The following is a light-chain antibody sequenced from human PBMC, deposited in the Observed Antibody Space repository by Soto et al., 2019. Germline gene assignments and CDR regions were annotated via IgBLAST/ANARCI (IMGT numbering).Light chain of an antibody. CDR1: QSVLFTSNNKNY. J-gene: IGKJ4*02. CDR2: WAS. V-gene: IGKV4-1*01. Sequence: DIVMTQSPDSLAVYLGERATINCESSQSVLFTSNNKNYLAWYQQKPGQPPKLLLSWASARESGVPERFSGSGSGTLFTLSISSLQAEDVAVYYCQQYYTLPLTFGGGTKVEIK. CDR3: QQYYTLPLT.